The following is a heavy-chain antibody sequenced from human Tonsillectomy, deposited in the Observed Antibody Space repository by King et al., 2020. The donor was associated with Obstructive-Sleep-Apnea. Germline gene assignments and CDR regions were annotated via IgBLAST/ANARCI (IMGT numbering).Heavy chain of an antibody. CDR2: IWDDGSNK. CDR3: AKNYGDYEGGAFDY. CDR1: GFTFSSYG. J-gene: IGHJ4*02. V-gene: IGHV3-33*06. Sequence: VQLVESGGGVVQPGRSLRLSCAASGFTFSSYGMHWVRQAPGKGLGWVAVIWDDGSNKYYADSVKGRFTISRDNSKNTLYLQMNSLRAEDTAVYYCAKNYGDYEGGAFDYWGQGTLVTVSS. D-gene: IGHD4-17*01.